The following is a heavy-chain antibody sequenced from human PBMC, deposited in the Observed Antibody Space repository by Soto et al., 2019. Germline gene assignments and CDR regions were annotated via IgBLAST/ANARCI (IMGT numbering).Heavy chain of an antibody. Sequence: QVQLVQSGAEVKKPGASVKVTCKASGYTFTSYGSSWLRQAPGQGLEWMGWISAYNGNTNYAQKLQGRVTMTTDTSTSTAYMELRSLRSDDTAVYYCVVAAKPYYFDYWGQGTLVTVSS. CDR3: VVAAKPYYFDY. CDR2: ISAYNGNT. V-gene: IGHV1-18*01. D-gene: IGHD2-15*01. CDR1: GYTFTSYG. J-gene: IGHJ4*02.